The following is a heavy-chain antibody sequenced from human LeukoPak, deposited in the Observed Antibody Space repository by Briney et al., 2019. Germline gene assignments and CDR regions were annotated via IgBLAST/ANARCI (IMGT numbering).Heavy chain of an antibody. CDR3: AKGTWGTTDYKSVDY. V-gene: IGHV3-23*01. J-gene: IGHJ4*02. CDR1: GFTFSSYA. CDR2: ISGSGGST. D-gene: IGHD4-17*01. Sequence: GGSLRLSCAASGFTFSSYAMSWVRQAPGKGLEWVSAISGSGGSTYNADSVRGRFTISRDNSKNTLYLQMNSLRAEDTAVYYCAKGTWGTTDYKSVDYWGQGTLVTVSS.